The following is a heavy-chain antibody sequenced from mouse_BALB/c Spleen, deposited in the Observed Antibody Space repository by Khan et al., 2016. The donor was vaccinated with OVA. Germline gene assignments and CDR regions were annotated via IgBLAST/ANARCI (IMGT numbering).Heavy chain of an antibody. CDR1: GVNIRDTY. D-gene: IGHD6-1*01. Sequence: EVQLQESGAELVKPGASVKLSCTASGVNIRDTYFHWVKQRPEQGLEWIGRIAPANGNTQYDPKFQGKATITSDTSSNTSYLQLNSLTSEDTAVFCGARPSDDPGGFEVWGAGTTVTVSS. CDR2: IAPANGNT. V-gene: IGHV14-3*02. CDR3: ARPSDDPGGFEV. J-gene: IGHJ1*01.